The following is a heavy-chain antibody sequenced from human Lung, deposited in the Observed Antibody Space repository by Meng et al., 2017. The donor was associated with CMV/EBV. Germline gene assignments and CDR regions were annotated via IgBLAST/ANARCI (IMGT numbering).Heavy chain of an antibody. CDR1: GFTFSNYG. CDR3: ARDSGGLYGSGSYYYYGVDV. J-gene: IGHJ6*02. V-gene: IGHV3-21*01. Sequence: GGSXRLSCAASGFTFSNYGMNWVRQAPGKGLERLSSISSSSSFKDYADSVKGRFTISRDNAKNSLYLQMNNLRAEDTAVYYCARDSGGLYGSGSYYYYGVDVWXQGTTVTVSS. D-gene: IGHD3-10*01. CDR2: ISSSSSFK.